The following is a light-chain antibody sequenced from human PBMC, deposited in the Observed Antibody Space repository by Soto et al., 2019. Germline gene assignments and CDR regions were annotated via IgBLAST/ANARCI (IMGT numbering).Light chain of an antibody. Sequence: DIQMTQSPSALSAPIGDRVTITCRASESIDSWLAWHQQKPGRASKLLISTASSLESGVQSRFSGSGFGTEFTLTISRLQPDDFATYYCQQYNSYRAVGQGTKVDI. CDR1: ESIDSW. CDR3: QQYNSYRA. V-gene: IGKV1-5*03. J-gene: IGKJ1*01. CDR2: TAS.